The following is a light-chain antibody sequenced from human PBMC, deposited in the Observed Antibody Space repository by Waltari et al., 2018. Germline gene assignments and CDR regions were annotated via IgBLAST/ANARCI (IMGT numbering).Light chain of an antibody. CDR1: SSDVGGYNY. CDR3: SSYASSKTVV. Sequence: QSALTQPASVSGSPGQSITISCTGTSSDVGGYNYVSWYHQHPGKPPKPMIYEVSNPPSGIPLRFSGSKSGNTASLTISGLQAEDESAYYCSSYASSKTVVFGGGTKLTVL. CDR2: EVS. J-gene: IGLJ2*01. V-gene: IGLV2-14*01.